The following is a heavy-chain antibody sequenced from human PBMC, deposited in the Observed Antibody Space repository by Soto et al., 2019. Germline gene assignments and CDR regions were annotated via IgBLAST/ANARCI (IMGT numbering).Heavy chain of an antibody. V-gene: IGHV3-23*01. Sequence: PGGSLRLSCAASGFTFSSYAMSWVRQAPGKGLEWVSAISGSGGSTYYADSVKGRFTISRDNSKNTLYLQMNSLRAEDTAVYYCAKYKGAGAGTLRYYYGMDVWGQGTTVTVSS. CDR3: AKYKGAGAGTLRYYYGMDV. CDR2: ISGSGGST. CDR1: GFTFSSYA. J-gene: IGHJ6*02. D-gene: IGHD6-19*01.